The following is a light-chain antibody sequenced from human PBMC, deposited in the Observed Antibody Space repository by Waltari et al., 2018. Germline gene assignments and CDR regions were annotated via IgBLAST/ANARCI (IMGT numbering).Light chain of an antibody. Sequence: SSELTQDPAVSVALGQTVRITCKRDSLRSYYASWYQQRPGQAPVLVIYGKNNRPSGIPDRFSGSSSGNTASLTITGAQAEDEADYYCNSRDSSGVVFGGGTQLTVL. J-gene: IGLJ2*01. CDR1: SLRSYY. CDR2: GKN. CDR3: NSRDSSGVV. V-gene: IGLV3-19*01.